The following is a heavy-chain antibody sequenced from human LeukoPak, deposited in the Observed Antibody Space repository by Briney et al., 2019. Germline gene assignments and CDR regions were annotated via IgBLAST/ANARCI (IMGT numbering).Heavy chain of an antibody. Sequence: GASVKVSCKASGYTFTSYDINWVRQATGQGPEWMGWMNPNSGNTGYAEKFQGRVTMTRNTSISTAYMELSSLTSEDTAVYYRARAEASRSSGKILGYWGQGTLVTVSS. CDR1: GYTFTSYD. CDR2: MNPNSGNT. D-gene: IGHD1-26*01. CDR3: ARAEASRSSGKILGY. V-gene: IGHV1-8*01. J-gene: IGHJ4*02.